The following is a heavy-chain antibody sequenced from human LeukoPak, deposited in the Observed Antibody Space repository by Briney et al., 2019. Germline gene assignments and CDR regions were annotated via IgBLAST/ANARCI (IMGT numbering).Heavy chain of an antibody. CDR3: AREAVPAAIGTAYYYYMDV. CDR2: ISAYNGNT. J-gene: IGHJ6*03. Sequence: ASVKVSCKASGYTFTSYGISWVRQAPGQGLEWMGWISAYNGNTNYAQKLQGRVTMTTDTSTSTAYMELRSLRSDDTAVYYCAREAVPAAIGTAYYYYMDVWGKGTTVTVSS. V-gene: IGHV1-18*01. D-gene: IGHD2-2*01. CDR1: GYTFTSYG.